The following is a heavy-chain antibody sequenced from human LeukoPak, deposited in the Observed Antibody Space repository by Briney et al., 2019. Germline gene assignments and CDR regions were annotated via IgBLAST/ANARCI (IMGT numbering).Heavy chain of an antibody. Sequence: GGSLRLSCATSGFTFSSYWMHWVRQAPGKGLVWVSRINSDGSRTNYADSVKGRVTISIGNAKNTLFLQMDSLRAEDTAVYYCARARGNNYGFFDYWGQGIMVTVSS. CDR2: INSDGSRT. V-gene: IGHV3-74*01. D-gene: IGHD5-18*01. J-gene: IGHJ4*02. CDR3: ARARGNNYGFFDY. CDR1: GFTFSSYW.